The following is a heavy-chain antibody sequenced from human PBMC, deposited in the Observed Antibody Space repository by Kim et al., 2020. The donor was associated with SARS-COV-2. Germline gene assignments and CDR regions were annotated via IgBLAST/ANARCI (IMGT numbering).Heavy chain of an antibody. J-gene: IGHJ4*02. CDR2: INGDGSST. CDR1: GFTFSTYW. D-gene: IGHD2-15*01. CDR3: VRAGWGYCSGVRCDSGGYFDN. Sequence: GGSLRLSCAASGFTFSTYWMHWVRQAPGKGLVWVSRINGDGSSTVYADSVKGRFTISRDNAKNTVYLQMNSLRAEDTAVYYCVRAGWGYCSGVRCDSGGYFDNLGQGTRVTVSS. V-gene: IGHV3-74*01.